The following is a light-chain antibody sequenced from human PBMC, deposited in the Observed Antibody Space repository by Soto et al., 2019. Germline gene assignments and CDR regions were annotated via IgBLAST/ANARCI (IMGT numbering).Light chain of an antibody. Sequence: VLTPSPCTLTFSQWARAPPSCTASQSVSSNLAWYQQKPGQAPRLLIYGASTRATGIPARFSGSGSGTEFTLTISSLQSEDFAVYYCQQYNNWPTTFGQGTKVDIK. J-gene: IGKJ1*01. CDR1: QSVSSN. CDR3: QQYNNWPTT. CDR2: GAS. V-gene: IGKV3-15*01.